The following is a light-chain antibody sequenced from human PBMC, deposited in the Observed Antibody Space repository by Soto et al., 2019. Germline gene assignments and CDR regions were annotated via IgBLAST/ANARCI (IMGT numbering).Light chain of an antibody. Sequence: QSALTQPRSVSGSPGQSITISCTGTSSDVGGYNYVSWYQQHPGKAPKLMIYEVSSRPSGVSNRFSGSKSGNTASLTISGLQAEDEADYYCSSYTSSSTLVFGTGTKVTVL. J-gene: IGLJ1*01. CDR3: SSYTSSSTLV. CDR2: EVS. CDR1: SSDVGGYNY. V-gene: IGLV2-14*01.